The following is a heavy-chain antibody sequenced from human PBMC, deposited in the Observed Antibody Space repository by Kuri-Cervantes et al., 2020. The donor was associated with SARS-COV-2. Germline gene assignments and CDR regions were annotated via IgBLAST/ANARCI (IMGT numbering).Heavy chain of an antibody. V-gene: IGHV1-46*01. Sequence: SCEPPGNPFTSYYMHWVRQAPGQGLEWMGIINPSGGSTSYAQKFQGRVTMTRDTSTSTVYMELSSLRSEDPALYYCARGVSHIAAAGLSYFDYWGQGTLVTVSS. CDR2: INPSGGST. CDR3: ARGVSHIAAAGLSYFDY. CDR1: GNPFTSYY. J-gene: IGHJ4*02. D-gene: IGHD6-13*01.